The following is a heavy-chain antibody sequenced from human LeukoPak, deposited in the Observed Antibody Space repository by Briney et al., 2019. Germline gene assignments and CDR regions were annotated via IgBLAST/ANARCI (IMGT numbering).Heavy chain of an antibody. Sequence: ASVKVSCKASGYTFTGYYMHWVRQAPGQGLEWMGGIIPIFGTANYAQKFQGRVTITTDESTSTAYMELSSLRSEDTAVYYCARVSGSSPGGYYYYMDVWGKGTTVTVSS. D-gene: IGHD6-6*01. CDR3: ARVSGSSPGGYYYYMDV. CDR2: IIPIFGTA. V-gene: IGHV1-69*05. CDR1: GYTFTGYY. J-gene: IGHJ6*03.